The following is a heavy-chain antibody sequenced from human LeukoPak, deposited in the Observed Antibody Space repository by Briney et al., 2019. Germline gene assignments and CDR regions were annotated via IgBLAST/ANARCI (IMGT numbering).Heavy chain of an antibody. CDR2: IYHSGST. Sequence: SETLSLTCAVSGGSISSSNWWSWVRQPPGKGPEWIGEIYHSGSTNYNPSLKCRVTISVDKSKNQFSLKLSSVTAADTAVYYCARASTTVWAFDIWGQGTMVTVSS. CDR3: ARASTTVWAFDI. V-gene: IGHV4-4*02. J-gene: IGHJ3*02. CDR1: GGSISSSNW. D-gene: IGHD4-17*01.